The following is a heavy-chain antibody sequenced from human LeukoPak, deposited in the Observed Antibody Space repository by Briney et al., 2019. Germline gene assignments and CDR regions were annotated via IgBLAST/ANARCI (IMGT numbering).Heavy chain of an antibody. CDR3: ASAPVNYYDSSGYYSYFDY. Sequence: SVKVSCKASGGTFSSYAISWVRQAPGQGLEWMGRFIPIFGTANYAQKFQGRVTITTDESTSTAYMELSSLRSEDTAVYYCASAPVNYYDSSGYYSYFDYWGQGTLVTVSS. V-gene: IGHV1-69*05. CDR2: FIPIFGTA. CDR1: GGTFSSYA. J-gene: IGHJ4*02. D-gene: IGHD3-22*01.